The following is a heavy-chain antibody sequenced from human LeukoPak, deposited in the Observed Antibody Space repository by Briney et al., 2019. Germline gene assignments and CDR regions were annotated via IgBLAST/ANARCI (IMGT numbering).Heavy chain of an antibody. D-gene: IGHD1-26*01. Sequence: SEALSLTCTVSGGSISSSSYYWGWIRQPPGKGLEWIGTIYYSGSTYYNPSLKSRVTISIDTSKNQFSLKLTSVTAADTAVYYCARMGVGATADAFDIWGQGTMVTVSS. V-gene: IGHV4-39*01. J-gene: IGHJ3*02. CDR2: IYYSGST. CDR1: GGSISSSSYY. CDR3: ARMGVGATADAFDI.